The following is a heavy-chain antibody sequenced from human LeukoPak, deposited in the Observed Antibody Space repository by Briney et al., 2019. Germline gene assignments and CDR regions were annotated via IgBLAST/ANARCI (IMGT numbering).Heavy chain of an antibody. Sequence: ASVTVSCKASGYTSTNYYIHWVRQAPGQGLEWMGLINPGGDNTNYAQNFQGRVTMTRDTSASTVYMELSSLRSEDTAIYYCARIRDGYNDAYDIWGQGTVVTVPS. J-gene: IGHJ3*02. CDR2: INPGGDNT. V-gene: IGHV1-46*01. CDR3: ARIRDGYNDAYDI. D-gene: IGHD5-24*01. CDR1: GYTSTNYY.